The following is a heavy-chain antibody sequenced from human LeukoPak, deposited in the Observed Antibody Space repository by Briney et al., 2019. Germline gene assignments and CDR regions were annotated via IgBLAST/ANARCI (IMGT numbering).Heavy chain of an antibody. Sequence: GGSLRLSCAASGFTFSSNSMNWVRQAPGKGLEWVSSISTSSSYIDYADFVKGRFTISRDNSKNTLYLQMNSLRAEDTAVYYCARTPTYYYDSSGMGSYFDYWGQGTLVTVSS. CDR2: ISTSSSYI. CDR3: ARTPTYYYDSSGMGSYFDY. CDR1: GFTFSSNS. V-gene: IGHV3-21*01. J-gene: IGHJ4*02. D-gene: IGHD3-22*01.